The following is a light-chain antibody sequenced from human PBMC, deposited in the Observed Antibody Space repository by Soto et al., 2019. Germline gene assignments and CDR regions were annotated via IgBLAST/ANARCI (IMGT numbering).Light chain of an antibody. CDR1: QGISSY. V-gene: IGKV1-8*01. Sequence: AIRMTQSPSSLSASTGDRVTITCRASQGISSYLAWYQQKPGKAPKLLIHDVSTLETGVPARFSGRGSGTIFTLTIINLQPEDVATYYCQQYDSRPNTFGQGTKV. CDR3: QQYDSRPNT. CDR2: DVS. J-gene: IGKJ2*01.